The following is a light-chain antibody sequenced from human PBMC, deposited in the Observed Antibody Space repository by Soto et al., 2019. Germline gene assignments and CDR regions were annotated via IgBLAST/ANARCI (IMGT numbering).Light chain of an antibody. V-gene: IGKV1-9*01. CDR2: AAS. CDR3: QQLNSYPIT. CDR1: QGISSY. Sequence: IPLTQSPSSLSASVGDRVTITCRASQGISSYLAWYQQKPGKAPKLLIYAASTLQSGVPSRFSGSGSGTDFTHTISSLQPEDFATYYCQQLNSYPITCGQETRLEIK. J-gene: IGKJ5*01.